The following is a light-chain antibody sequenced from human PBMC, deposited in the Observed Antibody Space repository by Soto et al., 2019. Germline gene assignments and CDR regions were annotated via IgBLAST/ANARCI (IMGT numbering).Light chain of an antibody. J-gene: IGLJ1*01. Sequence: QSVLTQPASVSGSPGQSITISCTGSSSGVGGYNYVSWYQQHPGKAPKVMIYDVSNRPSGVSNRFSGSKSGNTASLTISGLQAEDEADYYCSSYTITSTRVFGTGTKVTVL. CDR1: SSGVGGYNY. CDR3: SSYTITSTRV. V-gene: IGLV2-14*01. CDR2: DVS.